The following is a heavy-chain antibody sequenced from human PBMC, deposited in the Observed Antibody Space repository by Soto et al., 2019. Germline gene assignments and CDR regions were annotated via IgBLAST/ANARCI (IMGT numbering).Heavy chain of an antibody. J-gene: IGHJ4*02. CDR3: ARGSAAPDN. V-gene: IGHV3-7*01. CDR1: GFTFSDYY. Sequence: GGSLRLSCAASGFTFSDYYMSWVRQAPGRGLEWVANIKHDGSEKHYVDSVKGRFIISRDNAENSLCLQMNSLRAEDTAVYYCARGSAAPDNWGQGPLDTVSS. CDR2: IKHDGSEK.